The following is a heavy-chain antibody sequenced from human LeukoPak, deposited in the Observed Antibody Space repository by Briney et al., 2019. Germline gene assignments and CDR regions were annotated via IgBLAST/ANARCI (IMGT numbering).Heavy chain of an antibody. CDR1: GYTFTSYG. CDR3: ARDILTYFYDSSGRDAFDI. J-gene: IGHJ3*02. Sequence: ASVKVSCKASGYTFTSYGISWVRQAPGQGLEWMGWISAYDGNTNYAQQLQGRVTMTTDTSTSTAYMELRSLRSDDTAVYYCARDILTYFYDSSGRDAFDIWGQGTMVTASS. V-gene: IGHV1-18*01. D-gene: IGHD3-22*01. CDR2: ISAYDGNT.